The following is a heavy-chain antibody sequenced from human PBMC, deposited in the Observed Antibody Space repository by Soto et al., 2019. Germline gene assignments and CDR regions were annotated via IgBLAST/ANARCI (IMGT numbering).Heavy chain of an antibody. CDR1: GFTFSNSA. CDR3: VKGEVMIFGVVTFDR. D-gene: IGHD3-3*01. Sequence: AGGSLRLSCSASGFTFSNSAMYWVRQAPGKGLEYVATITSYGGTTYYADSVKGRFTISRDNSKNILYLQMSSLRPEDTAVYYCVKGEVMIFGVVTFDRWGQGTLVTVYS. CDR2: ITSYGGTT. V-gene: IGHV3-64D*06. J-gene: IGHJ5*02.